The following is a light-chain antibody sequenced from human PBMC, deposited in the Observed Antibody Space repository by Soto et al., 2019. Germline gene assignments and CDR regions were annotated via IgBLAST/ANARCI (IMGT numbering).Light chain of an antibody. CDR3: QNFDSATQT. CDR2: EAS. V-gene: IGKV1-27*01. Sequence: DIQMSQSPSTLSGSVGDRVTITCRASQGIRHYLAWYQQKPGKVPKLLIYEASNLQSGVPSRFRGGGSGTEFTLTISSLQPEDVATYYCQNFDSATQTFGPGTKVDI. J-gene: IGKJ1*01. CDR1: QGIRHY.